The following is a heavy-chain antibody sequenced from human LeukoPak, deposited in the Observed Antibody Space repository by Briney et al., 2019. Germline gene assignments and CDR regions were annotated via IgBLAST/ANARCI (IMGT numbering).Heavy chain of an antibody. Sequence: ASVKVSCKASGYTFTGYYMHWVRQAHGQGLECLVSINPNIRGPTYAQMFQPRFTIPRDPSISTAYLELSRLRSDDTAVYYCASWVDSPAFDYWGQGTLVTVSS. V-gene: IGHV1-2*02. CDR3: ASWVDSPAFDY. CDR1: GYTFTGYY. J-gene: IGHJ4*02. CDR2: INPNIRGP. D-gene: IGHD3-16*01.